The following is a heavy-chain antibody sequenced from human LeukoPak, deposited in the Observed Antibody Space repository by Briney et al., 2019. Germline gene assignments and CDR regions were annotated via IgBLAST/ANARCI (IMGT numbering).Heavy chain of an antibody. CDR3: AREAPYYYDSSGYYSYDAFDI. J-gene: IGHJ3*02. V-gene: IGHV3-30*14. CDR2: ISYDGSNK. Sequence: PGGSLRLSCAASGLTFSSYAMHWVRQAPGKGLEWVAVISYDGSNKYYADSVKGRFTISRDNSKNTLYLQMNSLRAEDTAVYYCAREAPYYYDSSGYYSYDAFDIWGQGTMVTVSS. D-gene: IGHD3-22*01. CDR1: GLTFSSYA.